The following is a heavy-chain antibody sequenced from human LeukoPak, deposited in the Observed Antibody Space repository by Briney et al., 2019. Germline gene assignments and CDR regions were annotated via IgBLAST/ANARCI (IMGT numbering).Heavy chain of an antibody. J-gene: IGHJ4*02. CDR3: AKERDYGDYFDY. Sequence: GGSLRLSCAASGFTFDDYAMHWVRQAPGKGLEWVSGISWNSGSIGYADSVKGRFTISRDNAKNSLYLQMNSLRAEDTALYYCAKERDYGDYFDYWGQGTLVTVSS. CDR1: GFTFDDYA. CDR2: ISWNSGSI. V-gene: IGHV3-9*01. D-gene: IGHD4-17*01.